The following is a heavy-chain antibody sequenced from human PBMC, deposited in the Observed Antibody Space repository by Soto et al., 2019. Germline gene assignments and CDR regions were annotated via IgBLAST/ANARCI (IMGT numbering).Heavy chain of an antibody. CDR2: TNPNSGVT. J-gene: IGHJ5*02. V-gene: IGHV1-2*04. CDR3: ARETGPSGYDP. D-gene: IGHD5-12*01. Sequence: ASVKFSCKASGYTFPGFCIHWVRQAPGPGLEWLGWTNPNSGVTNYAQTFQRWVTMTRDTAISTAYMELSRLKSDDTALYSCARETGPSGYDPWGQGTLVTVSS. CDR1: GYTFPGFC.